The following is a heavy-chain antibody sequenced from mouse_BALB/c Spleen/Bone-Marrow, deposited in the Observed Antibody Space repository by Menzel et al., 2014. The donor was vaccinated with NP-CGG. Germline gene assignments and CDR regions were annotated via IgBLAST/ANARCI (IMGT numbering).Heavy chain of an antibody. D-gene: IGHD1-1*01. CDR2: IHYSGYT. CDR3: TRETAVVADFDY. Sequence: EVQLQQSGPDLVKPPQSLSLTCTVTGYSITSGYGWHWIRQFPGNKLEWMGYIHYSGYTDYNPSLKSRISITRDTSKNQFFLQLNSVTTEDTATYYCTRETAVVADFDYWGQGTTPTVSS. J-gene: IGHJ2*01. CDR1: GYSITSGYG. V-gene: IGHV3-1*02.